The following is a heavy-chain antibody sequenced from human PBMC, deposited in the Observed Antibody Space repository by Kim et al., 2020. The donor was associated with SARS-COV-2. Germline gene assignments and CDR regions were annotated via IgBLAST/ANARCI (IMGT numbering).Heavy chain of an antibody. D-gene: IGHD1-1*01. J-gene: IGHJ3*02. CDR2: IYYSIYNTGTT. CDR1: GGSFSSYY. Sequence: SETLSLTCTVSGGSFSSYYWSWIRQPPGKGLEWIGYIYYSIYNTGTTNYNPSLKSRVTISVDTSKNQFSLKLRSVTAADTALYYCARERADNGDKWDVFAIWGQGIMVTVSS. CDR3: ARERADNGDKWDVFAI. V-gene: IGHV4-59*01.